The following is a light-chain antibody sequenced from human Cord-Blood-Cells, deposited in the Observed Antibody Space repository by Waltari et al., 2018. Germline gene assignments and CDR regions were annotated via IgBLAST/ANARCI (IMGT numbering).Light chain of an antibody. V-gene: IGLV2-8*01. J-gene: IGLJ1*01. Sequence: QSALTQPPSASGSPGPSVTISCIGTSSAVRCYNYASRSQQHPGKAPKLMIYEVSKRPSGVPDRFSGSKSGNTASLTVSGLQAEDEADYYCSSYAGSNNSLYVFGTGTKVTVL. CDR2: EVS. CDR1: SSAVRCYNY. CDR3: SSYAGSNNSLYV.